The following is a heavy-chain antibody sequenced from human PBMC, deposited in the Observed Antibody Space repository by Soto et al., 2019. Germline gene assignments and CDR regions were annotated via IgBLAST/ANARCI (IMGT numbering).Heavy chain of an antibody. CDR1: GGSISSGGYY. J-gene: IGHJ5*02. Sequence: PSETLSLTCTVSGGSISSGGYYWSWIRQHPGKGLEWIGYIYYSGSTYYNPSLKSRVTISVDTSKNQFSLKLSSVTAADTAVYYCARTSTYYYDSSGSPGPNWFGTWGQGTLVTVSS. CDR2: IYYSGST. V-gene: IGHV4-31*03. CDR3: ARTSTYYYDSSGSPGPNWFGT. D-gene: IGHD3-22*01.